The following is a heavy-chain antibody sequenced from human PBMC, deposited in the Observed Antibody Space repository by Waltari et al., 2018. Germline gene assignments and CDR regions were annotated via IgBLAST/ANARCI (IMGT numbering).Heavy chain of an antibody. D-gene: IGHD6-19*01. V-gene: IGHV1-18*01. CDR2: IRGNNGDT. CDR1: GYTFSNFG. CDR3: ARGPSFLSAYSSGWPHFDN. Sequence: QVQLVQSGPEVKKPGASVKVSCKASGYTFSNFGISWVRQAPGQGPEWMGWIRGNNGDTSYAQKCQGRVTMTTDTPTNTAYMELRSLRSDDTAVYYCARGPSFLSAYSSGWPHFDNWGQGTLVTVSS. J-gene: IGHJ4*02.